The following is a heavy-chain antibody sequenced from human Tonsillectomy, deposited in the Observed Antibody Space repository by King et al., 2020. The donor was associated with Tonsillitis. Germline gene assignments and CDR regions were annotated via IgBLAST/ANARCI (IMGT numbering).Heavy chain of an antibody. J-gene: IGHJ4*02. Sequence: QLVQSGAEVKKPGASGKVSCKASGYTFNSFGITWGRQATGHGLEWMGWINAYNGNTNYAQKLQDRVTLTTDTSTSTAYMELRSLRSADTAVYYCATPGNGSSGYQYFDYWGQGTLVTVSS. V-gene: IGHV1-18*01. CDR1: GYTFNSFG. D-gene: IGHD3-22*01. CDR3: ATPGNGSSGYQYFDY. CDR2: INAYNGNT.